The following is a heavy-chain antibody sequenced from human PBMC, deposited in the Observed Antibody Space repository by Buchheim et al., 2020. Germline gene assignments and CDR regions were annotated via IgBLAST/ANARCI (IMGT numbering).Heavy chain of an antibody. CDR3: ARAHIVVVVAATSGLMDV. CDR2: INHSGST. V-gene: IGHV4-34*01. Sequence: QVQLQQWGAGLLKPSETLSLTCAVYGGSFSGYYWSWIRRPPGKGLEWIGEINHSGSTNYNPSLKSRVTISVDTSKNQFSLKLSSVTAADTAVYYCARAHIVVVVAATSGLMDVWGQGTT. D-gene: IGHD2-15*01. J-gene: IGHJ6*02. CDR1: GGSFSGYY.